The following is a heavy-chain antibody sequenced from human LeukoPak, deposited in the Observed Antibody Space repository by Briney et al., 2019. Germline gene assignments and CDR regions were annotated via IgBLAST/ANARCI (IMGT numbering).Heavy chain of an antibody. D-gene: IGHD3-10*01. CDR1: GFTFSSYA. CDR3: AKVRILVGSGSWHY. J-gene: IGHJ4*02. V-gene: IGHV3-23*01. Sequence: PGGSLRLSCAASGFTFSSYAMSWVRQAPGKGLKWVSAIGGSGGSTYYADSVKGRFTISRDNSKNTLYLQMNSLRAEDTAVYYCAKVRILVGSGSWHYWGQGTLVTVSS. CDR2: IGGSGGST.